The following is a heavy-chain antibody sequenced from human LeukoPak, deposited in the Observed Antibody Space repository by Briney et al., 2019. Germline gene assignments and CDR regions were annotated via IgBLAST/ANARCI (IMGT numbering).Heavy chain of an antibody. CDR3: ARVFTVTTSNDYYYYGMDV. J-gene: IGHJ6*02. CDR1: GGSISSYY. CDR2: IYYSGST. V-gene: IGHV4-59*01. Sequence: SETLTLTCTASGGSISSYYWSWIRQPPGKGLEWIGYIYYSGSTNYNPSLKSRVTISVDTSKNQFSLKLSSVTAADTAVYYCARVFTVTTSNDYYYYGMDVWGQGTTVTVSS. D-gene: IGHD4-11*01.